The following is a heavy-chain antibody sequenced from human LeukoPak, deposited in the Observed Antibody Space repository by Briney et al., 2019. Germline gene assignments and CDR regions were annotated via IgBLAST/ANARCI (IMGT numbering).Heavy chain of an antibody. CDR2: INHSGST. D-gene: IGHD3-16*02. CDR1: GVSFNGYY. J-gene: IGHJ4*02. CDR3: ARGYLNYYVWGSYRFFTGPFDY. Sequence: SETLSLTCAVYGVSFNGYYWSWVRQPPGKGLEWIGEINHSGSTNYNPSLKSGVTISVYTSKNQFSLKLSSVTAADTAVYYCARGYLNYYVWGSYRFFTGPFDYWGRGTLVTVSS. V-gene: IGHV4-34*01.